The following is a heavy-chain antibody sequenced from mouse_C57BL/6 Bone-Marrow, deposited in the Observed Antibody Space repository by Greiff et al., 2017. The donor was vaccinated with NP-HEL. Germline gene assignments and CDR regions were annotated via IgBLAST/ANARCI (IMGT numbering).Heavy chain of an antibody. CDR1: GYTFTSYT. V-gene: IGHV1-4*01. CDR3: AKIYYDGDGGNYFDY. Sequence: VQLQQSGAELARPGASVKMSCKASGYTFTSYTMHWVKQRPGQGLEWIGYINPSSGYTKYNQPFKDKATLPADKSYSTASMQLSSRTSEDSAVYYGAKIYYDGDGGNYFDYWGKGTTLTVSS. J-gene: IGHJ2*01. CDR2: INPSSGYT. D-gene: IGHD2-4*01.